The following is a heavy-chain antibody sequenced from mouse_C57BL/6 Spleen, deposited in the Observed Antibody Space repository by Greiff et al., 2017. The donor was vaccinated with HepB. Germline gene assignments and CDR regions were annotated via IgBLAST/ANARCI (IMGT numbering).Heavy chain of an antibody. Sequence: QVQLQQSGPELVKSGASAKISCKASGYAFSSSWLNGVKRRKGKGLEWIGRIYPGDGDTNYNGKFKGKATLTADKSSSTAYIQLSSLTSEDSAFYFCANSNACPSDVWCAVTTATVSS. CDR1: GYAFSSSW. J-gene: IGHJ1*01. CDR3: ANSNACPSDV. V-gene: IGHV1-82*01. D-gene: IGHD2-5*01. CDR2: IYPGDGDT.